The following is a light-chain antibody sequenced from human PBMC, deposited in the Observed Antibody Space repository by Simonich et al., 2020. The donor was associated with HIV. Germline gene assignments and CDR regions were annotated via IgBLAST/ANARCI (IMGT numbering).Light chain of an antibody. Sequence: SYELTQPPSVSVSPVQPARNTLSGDALSKQYAYWYQQKPGQAPVQMIYKDTERPSGVPERFSGSSSGTTVTLTISGVQAEDEADYYCQSADSSGNWVFGGGTKLTVL. CDR1: ALSKQY. J-gene: IGLJ3*02. V-gene: IGLV3-25*03. CDR2: KDT. CDR3: QSADSSGNWV.